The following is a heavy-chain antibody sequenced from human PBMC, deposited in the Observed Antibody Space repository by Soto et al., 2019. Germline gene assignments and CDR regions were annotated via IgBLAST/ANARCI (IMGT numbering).Heavy chain of an antibody. CDR1: GGSILSGSHY. CDR2: IYYSGST. Sequence: LSLTFTVSGGSILSGSHYWSWIRQHPGKGLEWIGYIYYSGSTYYNPSLKSRITISISTSKNQFSLKLTSVTAADTAVYYCAREGGDGIDYWGQGTLVTVSS. D-gene: IGHD3-16*01. J-gene: IGHJ4*02. CDR3: AREGGDGIDY. V-gene: IGHV4-31*03.